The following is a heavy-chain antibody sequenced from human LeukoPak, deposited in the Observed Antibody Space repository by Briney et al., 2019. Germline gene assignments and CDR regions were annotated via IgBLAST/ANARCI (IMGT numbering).Heavy chain of an antibody. J-gene: IGHJ3*02. CDR3: AKPISGRGSDAFDI. Sequence: PGGSLRLSCAASGFTFSSYAMSWVRQAPGKGLEWVSSISGGGGTTYYADSVKGRFTISRDNFKNTLSLQMNSLRAEDTAVYYCAKPISGRGSDAFDIWGQGTMVTVSS. D-gene: IGHD2-15*01. V-gene: IGHV3-23*01. CDR2: ISGGGGTT. CDR1: GFTFSSYA.